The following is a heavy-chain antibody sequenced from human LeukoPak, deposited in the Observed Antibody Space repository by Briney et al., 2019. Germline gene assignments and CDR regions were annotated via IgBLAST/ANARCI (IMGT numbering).Heavy chain of an antibody. Sequence: PGGSLRLSCAASGFTFSSYWMSWVRQAPGKGLEWVANIKQDGSEKYYVDSVKGRFTISRDNAKNSLYLQMNSLRAEDTAVYYCARDPRSGIAAAGKVYWGQGTLVTVSS. J-gene: IGHJ4*02. CDR2: IKQDGSEK. V-gene: IGHV3-7*01. D-gene: IGHD6-13*01. CDR3: ARDPRSGIAAAGKVY. CDR1: GFTFSSYW.